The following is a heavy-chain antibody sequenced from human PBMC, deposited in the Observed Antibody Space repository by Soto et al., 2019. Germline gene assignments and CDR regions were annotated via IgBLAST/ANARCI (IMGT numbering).Heavy chain of an antibody. CDR1: GYTFTSYS. D-gene: IGHD6-6*01. CDR3: ARAPGGSSSFVDY. V-gene: IGHV1-3*05. CDR2: INAGNGNT. Sequence: QVQLVQSGAEEKKPGASVKVSCKASGYTFTSYSMHWVRQAPGQRLEWMGWINAGNGNTKYSQKFQGRVTITRDTSASTAYMELSSLRSEDTAVYYCARAPGGSSSFVDYWGQGTLVTVSS. J-gene: IGHJ4*02.